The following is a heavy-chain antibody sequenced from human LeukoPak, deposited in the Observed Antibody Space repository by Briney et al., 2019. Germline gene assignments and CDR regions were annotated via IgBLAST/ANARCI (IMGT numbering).Heavy chain of an antibody. CDR1: GGSFSGYY. D-gene: IGHD2-15*01. V-gene: IGHV4-34*01. CDR3: ARGLLEYSTIFDY. Sequence: SETLSLTCAVYGGSFSGYYWSWIRQPPGKGLEWIGEINHSGSTNYNPSLKSRVTISVDTSKNQFSLKLSSVTAADTAVYYCARGLLEYSTIFDYWGQGTLVTVSS. J-gene: IGHJ4*02. CDR2: INHSGST.